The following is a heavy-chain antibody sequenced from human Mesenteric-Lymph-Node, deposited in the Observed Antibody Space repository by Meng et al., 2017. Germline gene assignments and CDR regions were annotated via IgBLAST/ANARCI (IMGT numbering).Heavy chain of an antibody. CDR3: ARAGWELPADY. CDR1: GFTYSSYW. J-gene: IGHJ4*02. Sequence: LSLTCAASGFTYSSYWMTWVRQAPGKGLEWVANIAPDGSEKYYVDSVRGRFTISRDNTKNSFYLQMNSLRAEDTAVYYCARAGWELPADYWGQGILVTVSS. D-gene: IGHD1-26*01. CDR2: IAPDGSEK. V-gene: IGHV3-7*01.